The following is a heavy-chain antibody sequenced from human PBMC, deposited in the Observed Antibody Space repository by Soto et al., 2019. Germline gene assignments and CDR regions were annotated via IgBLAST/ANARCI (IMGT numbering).Heavy chain of an antibody. CDR2: ISSSSSTI. J-gene: IGHJ4*02. Sequence: GGSLRLSCAASGFTFSSYSMNWVRQAPGKGLEWVSYISSSSSTIYYADSVKGRFTISRDNAKNSLYLQMNSLRDEDTAVYYCAKDMYYYDSSGYSSQDYWGQGTLVTVSS. CDR3: AKDMYYYDSSGYSSQDY. D-gene: IGHD3-22*01. V-gene: IGHV3-48*02. CDR1: GFTFSSYS.